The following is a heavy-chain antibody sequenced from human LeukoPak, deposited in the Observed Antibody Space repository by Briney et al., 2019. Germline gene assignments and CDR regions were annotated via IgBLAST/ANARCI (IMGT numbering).Heavy chain of an antibody. Sequence: GGSLRLSCAASGFTFSSYAMSWVRQAPGRGLEWVSAISGSGGSTYYADSVKGRFTISRDNSKNTLYLQMNSLRAEDTAVYYCAKDLQGGVAYTDYWGQGTLVTVSS. CDR3: AKDLQGGVAYTDY. J-gene: IGHJ4*02. D-gene: IGHD3-16*01. CDR1: GFTFSSYA. CDR2: ISGSGGST. V-gene: IGHV3-23*01.